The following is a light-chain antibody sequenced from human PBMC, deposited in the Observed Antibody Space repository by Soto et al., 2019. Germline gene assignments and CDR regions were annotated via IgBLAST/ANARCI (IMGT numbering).Light chain of an antibody. CDR3: QQRSNWPIT. CDR2: DAS. CDR1: QSVSSY. V-gene: IGKV3-11*01. Sequence: EIVLTHSASTLSLSAGERATLSWGASQSVSSYLAWYQQKPGQAPRLLIYDASNRATGIPARFSGSGYGTDFNLTISSLEPEDFAVYYCQQRSNWPITFGQGTRLEIK. J-gene: IGKJ5*01.